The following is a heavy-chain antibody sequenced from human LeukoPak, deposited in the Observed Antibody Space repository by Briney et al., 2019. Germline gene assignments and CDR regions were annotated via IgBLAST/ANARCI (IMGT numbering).Heavy chain of an antibody. CDR2: MNPNSGTT. V-gene: IGHV1-8*03. CDR3: ARAGGSSASHYYFYYYIDV. Sequence: ASVKVSCKASGYTFTDYYMHWVRQATGQGLEWMGWMNPNSGTTDYAQKFQGRVTLTRNTSINTAYMELSSLRSEDTAVYYCARAGGSSASHYYFYYYIDVWGKGTTVTVSS. J-gene: IGHJ6*03. D-gene: IGHD6-6*01. CDR1: GYTFTDYY.